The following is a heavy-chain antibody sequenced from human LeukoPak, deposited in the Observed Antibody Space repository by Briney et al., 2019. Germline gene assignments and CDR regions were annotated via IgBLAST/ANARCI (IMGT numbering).Heavy chain of an antibody. Sequence: PGRSLRLSCAASGFTFSHYGMHWVRQAPGKGLEWVAVISYDGSNKYYADSVKGRFTISRDNSKNTLYLQMNGLRTEDTAVYYCAKGPNYFGSGSSHGTFFDYWGQGTLVTVSS. CDR3: AKGPNYFGSGSSHGTFFDY. D-gene: IGHD3-10*01. CDR1: GFTFSHYG. CDR2: ISYDGSNK. V-gene: IGHV3-30*18. J-gene: IGHJ4*02.